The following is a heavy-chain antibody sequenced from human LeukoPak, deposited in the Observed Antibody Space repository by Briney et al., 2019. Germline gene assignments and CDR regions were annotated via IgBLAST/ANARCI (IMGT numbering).Heavy chain of an antibody. J-gene: IGHJ4*02. CDR2: IYSGGST. CDR1: GFTVSSNY. Sequence: PGGSLRLSCAASGFTVSSNYMSWVRQAPGKGLEWVSVIYSGGSTYYADSVKDRFTISRDNSKNTLYLQMNSLRAEDTAVYYCARGGSVYDILDPIDCWGQGTLVTVSS. D-gene: IGHD3-9*01. V-gene: IGHV3-53*05. CDR3: ARGGSVYDILDPIDC.